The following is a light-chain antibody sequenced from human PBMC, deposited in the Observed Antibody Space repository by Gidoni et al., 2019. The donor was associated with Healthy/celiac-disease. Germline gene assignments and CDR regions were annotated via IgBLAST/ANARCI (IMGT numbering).Light chain of an antibody. CDR2: AAS. J-gene: IGKJ2*01. Sequence: AIRLTQSPSSFSASTGDRVTITCRASKGISSYLAWYHKKPGKAPKLLIYAASTLQSGVPSRFSGSGSGTDFTLTISCLQSEDFATYYCQQYYSYPRTFGQGTKLEIK. CDR3: QQYYSYPRT. CDR1: KGISSY. V-gene: IGKV1-8*01.